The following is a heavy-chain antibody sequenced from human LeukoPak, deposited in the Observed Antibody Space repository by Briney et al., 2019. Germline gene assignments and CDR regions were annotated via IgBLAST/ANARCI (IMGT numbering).Heavy chain of an antibody. D-gene: IGHD5-24*01. J-gene: IGHJ4*02. CDR1: GFILSNYA. CDR3: ARQSTPHGNFDY. CDR2: LGTAGDT. Sequence: PGGSLRLSCAASGFILSNYAMHWVRQPAGKGLEWVSALGTAGDTFYPGSVKGRFTISRDSAKKSLFLQVSSLRAEDTAIYYCARQSTPHGNFDYWGQGTLVTVSS. V-gene: IGHV3-13*01.